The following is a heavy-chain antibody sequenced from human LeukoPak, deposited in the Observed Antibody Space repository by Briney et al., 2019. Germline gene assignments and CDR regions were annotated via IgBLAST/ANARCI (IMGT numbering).Heavy chain of an antibody. V-gene: IGHV4-4*07. Sequence: SETLSLTCTVSGGSIIKYYLSWIRQPPGTGLEWVWRIYVTGSTIYNPSLPSRVSMSVDTSKNPFSLSLTSVTAANTAVYYCARLKYYDSTGYSPAYYMDVWGKGITATVSS. J-gene: IGHJ6*03. CDR2: IYVTGST. CDR3: ARLKYYDSTGYSPAYYMDV. CDR1: GGSIIKYY. D-gene: IGHD3-22*01.